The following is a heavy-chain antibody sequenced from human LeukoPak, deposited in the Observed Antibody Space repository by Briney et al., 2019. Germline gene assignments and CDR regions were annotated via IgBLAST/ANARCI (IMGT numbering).Heavy chain of an antibody. CDR2: ISSGGST. J-gene: IGHJ4*02. D-gene: IGHD3-22*01. CDR3: ARRSYDGSGYYYVDY. V-gene: IGHV4-39*01. CDR1: GGSISSSGYY. Sequence: SDTLSLTCTVSGGSISSSGYYWGWIRQPPGKGLEWIGSISSGGSTHYIPSLKSRVTISVDTSKNQFSLKLSSVTAADTAVYYCARRSYDGSGYYYVDYWGQGTLVTVSS.